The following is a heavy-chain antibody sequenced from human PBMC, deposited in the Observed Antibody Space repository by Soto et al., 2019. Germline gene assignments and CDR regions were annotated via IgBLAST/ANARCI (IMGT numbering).Heavy chain of an antibody. V-gene: IGHV4-31*03. D-gene: IGHD3-10*01. CDR2: IYNSGST. CDR3: AREEVAYYGSGSYNWFDP. CDR1: GGSINSGGYY. J-gene: IGHJ5*02. Sequence: PSETLSLTCTLTGGSINSGGYYWSWIRQHPGKGLEWIGYIYNSGSTYYNPSLKSRITISVDTSKNQFSLKLSSVTVADTAVYYCAREEVAYYGSGSYNWFDPWGQGTLVTIS.